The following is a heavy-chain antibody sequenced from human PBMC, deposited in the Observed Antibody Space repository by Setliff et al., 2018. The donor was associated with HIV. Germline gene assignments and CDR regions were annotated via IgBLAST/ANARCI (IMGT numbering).Heavy chain of an antibody. CDR2: IYMAGNT. J-gene: IGHJ4*03. V-gene: IGHV3-53*01. CDR1: GFTVSANY. CDR3: VRSFQGGCFDS. Sequence: GGSLRLSCTASGFTVSANYMHWVRQAPGKGLEWLSIIYMAGNTYYADSVRGRFTISRDNSKNTLYLEMNSLRVEDTAVYYCVRSFQGGCFDSWGQGTQVTVSS.